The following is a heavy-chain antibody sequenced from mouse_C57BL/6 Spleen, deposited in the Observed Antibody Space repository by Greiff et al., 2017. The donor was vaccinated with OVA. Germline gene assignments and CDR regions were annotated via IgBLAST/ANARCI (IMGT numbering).Heavy chain of an antibody. CDR3: ARGATVYYFDY. Sequence: DVMLVESGGGLVKPGGSLKLSCAASGFTFSSYAMSWVRQTPEKRLEWVATISDGGSYTYYPDNVKGRFTISRDNAKNNLYLQMSHLKSEDTAMYYGARGATVYYFDYWGQGTTLTVSS. CDR1: GFTFSSYA. D-gene: IGHD1-1*01. CDR2: ISDGGSYT. J-gene: IGHJ2*01. V-gene: IGHV5-4*03.